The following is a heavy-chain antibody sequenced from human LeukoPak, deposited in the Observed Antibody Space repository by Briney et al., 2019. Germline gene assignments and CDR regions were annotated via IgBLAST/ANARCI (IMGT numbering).Heavy chain of an antibody. CDR1: GFPFSSYG. J-gene: IGHJ4*02. V-gene: IGHV3-33*08. CDR2: IWYDGSNK. D-gene: IGHD6-19*01. CDR3: ARHSGQWPDYYFDC. Sequence: GGSLRLSCAASGFPFSSYGMHWARQAPGKELEWVAIIWYDGSNKYYADSVKGRFTISRDNSKNTLYLQMDSLRAEDTAVYYCARHSGQWPDYYFDCWGQGILVTVSS.